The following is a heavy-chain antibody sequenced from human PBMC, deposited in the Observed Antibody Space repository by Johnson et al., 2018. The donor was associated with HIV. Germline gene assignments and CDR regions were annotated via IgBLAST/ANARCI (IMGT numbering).Heavy chain of an antibody. CDR1: EFSFSTYA. Sequence: QVQLVESGGGVVQPGRSLRLSCAASEFSFSTYAMHWVRQAPGKGLEWVAVISYDGSNKFYADSVKGRFTISRDNSKNTLYLQMNSLRPEDTAVYYCARLRITMVRGGPDAFDIWGQGTMVTVSS. J-gene: IGHJ3*02. CDR3: ARLRITMVRGGPDAFDI. CDR2: ISYDGSNK. V-gene: IGHV3-30*19. D-gene: IGHD3-10*01.